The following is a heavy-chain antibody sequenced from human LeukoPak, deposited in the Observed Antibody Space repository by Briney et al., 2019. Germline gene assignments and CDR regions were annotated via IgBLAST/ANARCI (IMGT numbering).Heavy chain of an antibody. J-gene: IGHJ4*02. CDR1: GGPIISYH. CDR3: ARDHQPAGGYFDY. V-gene: IGHV4-59*01. Sequence: SETLALTWTVFGGPIISYHWSLIRQPPGKGPGWIGYIYYSGSTNYNPSLKSPVTISVDTAKNQFSLKLSSVTAADTAVYYCARDHQPAGGYFDYWGQGTLVTVSS. CDR2: IYYSGST. D-gene: IGHD2-2*01.